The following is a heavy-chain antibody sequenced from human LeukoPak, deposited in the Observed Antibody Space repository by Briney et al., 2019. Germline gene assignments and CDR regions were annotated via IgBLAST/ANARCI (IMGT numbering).Heavy chain of an antibody. J-gene: IGHJ4*02. D-gene: IGHD5-18*01. CDR3: ARRDTAMGSFDY. V-gene: IGHV4-39*07. CDR2: IYYSGST. CDR1: GGSISSSYYY. Sequence: SETLSLTCTVSGGSISSSYYYWGWIRQPPGKGLEWIGSIYYSGSTYYNPSLKSRVTISVDTSKNQFSLKLSSVTAADTAVYYCARRDTAMGSFDYWGQGTLVTVSS.